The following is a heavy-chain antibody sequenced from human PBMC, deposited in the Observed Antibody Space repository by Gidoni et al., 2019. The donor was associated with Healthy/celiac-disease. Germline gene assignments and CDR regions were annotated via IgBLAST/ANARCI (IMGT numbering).Heavy chain of an antibody. J-gene: IGHJ3*02. CDR3: ASSVWEGVRRGGGAFDI. CDR2: ISSSSSYT. D-gene: IGHD3-10*01. CDR1: GFTFSDYY. V-gene: IGHV3-11*06. Sequence: QVQLVESGGGLVKPGGSLRLSCAASGFTFSDYYMSWIRPAPGKGLEWVSYISSSSSYTNYADSVKGRFTISRDNAKNSLYLQMNSRRAEDTAVYYCASSVWEGVRRGGGAFDIWGQGTMVTVSS.